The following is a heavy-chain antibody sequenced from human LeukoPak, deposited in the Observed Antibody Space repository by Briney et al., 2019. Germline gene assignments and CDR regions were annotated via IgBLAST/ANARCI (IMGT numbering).Heavy chain of an antibody. CDR2: TYYRSKWYN. CDR3: ARGAPLFYYGSGTRTRYYYYYMDV. V-gene: IGHV6-1*01. D-gene: IGHD3-10*01. J-gene: IGHJ6*03. CDR1: GDSVSSNSAA. Sequence: SQTLSLTCAISGDSVSSNSAAWNWIRQSPSRGLEWLGRTYYRSKWYNDYAVSVKSRITINPDTSKNQFSLQLNSVTPEDTAVYYCARGAPLFYYGSGTRTRYYYYYMDVWGKGTTVTISS.